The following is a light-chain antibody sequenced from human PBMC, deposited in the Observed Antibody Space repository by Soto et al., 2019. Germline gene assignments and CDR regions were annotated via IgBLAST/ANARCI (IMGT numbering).Light chain of an antibody. CDR2: AVS. CDR3: ISYTYRQSYL. CDR1: SSEIGSYNH. J-gene: IGLJ1*01. V-gene: IGLV2-14*03. Sequence: SVLSQPGSVSGSIGQSITTSASGTSSEIGSYNHFAWYQQFPGKSPKLMIYAVSDRPPGVSDRFSGSKSGITASLTISGLQTEDEAGYYCISYTYRQSYLFGTGTNVPVL.